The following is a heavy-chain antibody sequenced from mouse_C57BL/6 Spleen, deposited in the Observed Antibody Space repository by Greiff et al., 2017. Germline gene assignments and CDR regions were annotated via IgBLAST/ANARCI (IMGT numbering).Heavy chain of an antibody. Sequence: VQLQQPGAELVKPGASVKLSCKASGYTFTSYWMQWVKQRPGQGLEWIGEIDPSDSYTNYNQKFKGKATLTVDTSSSTAYMQLSSLTSEDSAVYYCARYSSGYVAYWGQGTLVTVSA. CDR2: IDPSDSYT. J-gene: IGHJ3*01. V-gene: IGHV1-50*01. CDR1: GYTFTSYW. CDR3: ARYSSGYVAY. D-gene: IGHD3-2*02.